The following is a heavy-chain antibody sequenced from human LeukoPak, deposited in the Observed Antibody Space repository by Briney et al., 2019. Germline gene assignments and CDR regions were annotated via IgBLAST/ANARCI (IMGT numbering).Heavy chain of an antibody. CDR2: ISSSSSYI. V-gene: IGHV3-21*01. J-gene: IGHJ4*02. Sequence: GGSLRLSCAASGFTFSSYRMNWVRQAPGKGLEWVSSISSSSSYIYYADSVKGRFTISRDNAKNSLFLHMNSLRAEDTAVYYCARDFSPDTVMARGDYWGQGILVTVSS. CDR1: GFTFSSYR. D-gene: IGHD5-18*01. CDR3: ARDFSPDTVMARGDY.